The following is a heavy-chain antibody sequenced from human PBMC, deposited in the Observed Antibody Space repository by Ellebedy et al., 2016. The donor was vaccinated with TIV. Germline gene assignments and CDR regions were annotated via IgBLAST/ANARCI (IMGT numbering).Heavy chain of an antibody. D-gene: IGHD1-26*01. CDR3: ARLRPWELLDY. V-gene: IGHV7-4-1*02. J-gene: IGHJ4*02. CDR1: GYTFTSYD. CDR2: IDTKTGNP. Sequence: AASVKVSCKTSGYTFTSYDMIWVRQPPGQGLEWMGWIDTKTGNPTYAQGFTGRFVFSLDTSVSTAYLQISNLKAEDTAVFYCARLRPWELLDYWGQGTRVTVSS.